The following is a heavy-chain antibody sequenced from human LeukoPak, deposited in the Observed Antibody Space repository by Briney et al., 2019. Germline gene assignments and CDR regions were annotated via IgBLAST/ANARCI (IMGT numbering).Heavy chain of an antibody. CDR3: AQWSRYFDY. CDR1: GFTFSSYE. V-gene: IGHV3-48*03. D-gene: IGHD1-26*01. J-gene: IGHJ4*02. CDR2: ISSSGSTI. Sequence: PGGSLRLSCAASGFTFSSYEMNWVRQAPGKGLEWVSYISSSGSTIYYADSVKGRFTISRDNAKNSLYLQMNSLRAGDTALYFCAQWSRYFDYWGQGTLVTVSS.